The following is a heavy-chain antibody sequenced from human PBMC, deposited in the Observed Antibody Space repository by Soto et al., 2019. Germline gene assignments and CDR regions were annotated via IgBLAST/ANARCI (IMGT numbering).Heavy chain of an antibody. V-gene: IGHV1-18*01. D-gene: IGHD1-7*01. J-gene: IGHJ6*02. CDR2: VSGYNGNT. Sequence: QVQLVQSGGEVKKPGASEKASCKASGYTFSTSGVSWVRQAPGQGLEWMGWVSGYNGNTKYEEKVHDRVTMTTDTSTSTAYLELRSLTTDDTAVYYCARAGELPYNYYGMDVWGQGTTVIVPS. CDR1: GYTFSTSG. CDR3: ARAGELPYNYYGMDV.